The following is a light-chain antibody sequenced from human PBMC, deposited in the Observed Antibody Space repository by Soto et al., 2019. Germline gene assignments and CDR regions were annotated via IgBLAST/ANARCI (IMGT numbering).Light chain of an antibody. CDR3: QQRASWPPFT. J-gene: IGKJ4*01. CDR2: DAF. V-gene: IGKV3-11*01. Sequence: EVILTQFPATLSMSPGESATLSCRASENIRTSLAWYQHRPGQPPRLLIYDAFNRDTGIPPRFSGGGSGTDFTLTISGLEPEDFAVYYCQQRASWPPFTFGGGTKVEIK. CDR1: ENIRTS.